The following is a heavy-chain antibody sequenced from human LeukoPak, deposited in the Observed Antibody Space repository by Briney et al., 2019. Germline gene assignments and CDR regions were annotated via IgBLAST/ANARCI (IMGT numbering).Heavy chain of an antibody. Sequence: PSETLSLTCAVYGGSFSGYYWSWIRQPPGKGLEWIGEINHSGSTNYNPSLKSRVTISVDTSTSTVYMELSSLRSEDTAVYYCARGVSSGWTYYYYMDVWGKGTTVTVSS. V-gene: IGHV4-34*01. D-gene: IGHD6-19*01. CDR1: GGSFSGYY. CDR3: ARGVSSGWTYYYYMDV. CDR2: INHSGST. J-gene: IGHJ6*03.